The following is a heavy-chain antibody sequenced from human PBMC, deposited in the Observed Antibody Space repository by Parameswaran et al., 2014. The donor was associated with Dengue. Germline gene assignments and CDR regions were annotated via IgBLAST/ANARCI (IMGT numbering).Heavy chain of an antibody. CDR2: IIPIFGTA. CDR3: ATTREVKVVVVPMDV. J-gene: IGHJ6*02. D-gene: IGHD2-2*01. V-gene: IGHV1-69*01. Sequence: SWVRQAPGQGLEWMGGIIPIFGTANYAQKFQGRVTITADESTSTAYMELSSLRSEDTAVYYCATTREVKVVVVPMDVWGQGTAVTVSS.